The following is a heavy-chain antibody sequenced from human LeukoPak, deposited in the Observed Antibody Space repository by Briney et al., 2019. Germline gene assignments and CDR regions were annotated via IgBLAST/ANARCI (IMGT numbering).Heavy chain of an antibody. CDR1: GGSISRSGYY. CDR2: IYYSGST. CDR3: ARVTGGGNDY. D-gene: IGHD2-15*01. J-gene: IGHJ4*02. V-gene: IGHV4-39*07. Sequence: SETLSLTCTVSGGSISRSGYYWGWIRQTPGKGLEWIGSIYYSGSTYYKSSLKSRVTMSLDTSKNQFSLKLSSVTAADTAVYYCARVTGGGNDYWGQGTLVTVSS.